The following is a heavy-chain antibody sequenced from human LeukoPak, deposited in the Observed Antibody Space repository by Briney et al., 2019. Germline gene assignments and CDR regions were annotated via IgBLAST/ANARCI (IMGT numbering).Heavy chain of an antibody. D-gene: IGHD5-12*01. CDR2: IKQDGSEK. CDR3: VGGSGY. J-gene: IGHJ4*02. Sequence: PGGSLRLSCVASGFTLTGYWMNWVCQALGKGLEWVANIKQDGSEKNYVDSAKGRFTVSRDNAKNSLYLQMNSLRAEDTAIYYCVGGSGYWGQGTLVTVSS. V-gene: IGHV3-7*01. CDR1: GFTLTGYW.